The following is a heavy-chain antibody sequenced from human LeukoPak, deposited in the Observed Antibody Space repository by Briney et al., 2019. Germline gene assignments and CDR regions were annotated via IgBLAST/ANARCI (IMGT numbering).Heavy chain of an antibody. CDR3: ASVREYYDFWSGSHYGMDV. CDR2: INSDGSST. CDR1: GFTFSSHW. Sequence: GGSLRLSCAASGFTFSSHWMHWVRQGPGKGLVWVSRINSDGSSTNYADSVKGRFTISRDNAKNTLFLQMNSLRAEDTAVYYCASVREYYDFWSGSHYGMDVWGQGTTVTVSS. J-gene: IGHJ6*02. D-gene: IGHD3-3*01. V-gene: IGHV3-74*01.